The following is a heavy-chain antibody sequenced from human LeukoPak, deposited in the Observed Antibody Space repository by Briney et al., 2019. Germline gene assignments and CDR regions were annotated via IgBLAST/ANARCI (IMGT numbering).Heavy chain of an antibody. CDR1: GFTFSSYW. Sequence: GGSLRLSCAASGFTFSSYWMHWVRQAPGKGLVWVSRINSDGSSTSYADSVKGRFTISRDNAKNSLYLQMNSLRAEDTALYYCAKAGSRFGVATTGFDYWGQGTLVTVSS. V-gene: IGHV3-74*01. CDR3: AKAGSRFGVATTGFDY. D-gene: IGHD5-12*01. CDR2: INSDGSST. J-gene: IGHJ4*02.